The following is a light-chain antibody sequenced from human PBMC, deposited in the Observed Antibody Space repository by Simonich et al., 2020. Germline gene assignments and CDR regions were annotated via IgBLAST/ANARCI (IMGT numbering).Light chain of an antibody. CDR1: SSNIGAGYA. CDR2: VND. J-gene: IGLJ2*01. CDR3: QSYDSSLSGSV. V-gene: IGLV1-40*01. Sequence: QSVLTQPPSVSGAPGQRVTISCTGSSSNIGAGYAVHWYQQLPGTAPKLPIYVNDNGPAGAPDRVSGSKSGTSASLAITGLQAEDEADYYCQSYDSSLSGSVFGGGTKLTVL.